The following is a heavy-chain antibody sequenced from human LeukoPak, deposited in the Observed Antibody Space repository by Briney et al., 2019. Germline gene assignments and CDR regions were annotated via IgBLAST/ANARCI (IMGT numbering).Heavy chain of an antibody. CDR3: ARQTSVTYANWFDP. D-gene: IGHD4-17*01. CDR2: IYYSGST. CDR1: GGSISSSSYY. J-gene: IGHJ5*02. Sequence: SETLSLTCTVSGGSISSSSYYRGWIRQPPGKGLEWIGSIYYSGSTYYNPSLKSRVTISVDTSKNQFSLKLSSVTAADTAVYYCARQTSVTYANWFDPWGQGTLVTVSS. V-gene: IGHV4-39*01.